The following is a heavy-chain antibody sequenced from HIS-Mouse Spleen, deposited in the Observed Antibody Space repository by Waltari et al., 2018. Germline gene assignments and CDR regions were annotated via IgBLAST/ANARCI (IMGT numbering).Heavy chain of an antibody. J-gene: IGHJ4*02. Sequence: QVQLVESGGGVVQPGRSLSLSCSASGFPVSSYGMHWVRQAPGKGLEWVAVISYDGSNKYYADSVKGRFTISRDNSKNTLYLQMNSLRAEDTAVYYCAKDKHHAFDYWGQGTLVTVSS. CDR1: GFPVSSYG. V-gene: IGHV3-30*18. CDR2: ISYDGSNK. CDR3: AKDKHHAFDY.